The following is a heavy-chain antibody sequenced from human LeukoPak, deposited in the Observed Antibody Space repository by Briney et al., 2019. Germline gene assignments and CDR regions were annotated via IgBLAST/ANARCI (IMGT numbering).Heavy chain of an antibody. Sequence: SETLSLTCAVYGGSFSGYYWSWIRQPPGKGLEWIGEINHSGSTNYNPSLKSRVTISVDTSKNQFSLKLSSVTAADTAVYYCARDLPAAPYYYYYGMDVWSKGTTVTVSS. D-gene: IGHD2-2*01. J-gene: IGHJ6*04. CDR2: INHSGST. V-gene: IGHV4-34*01. CDR1: GGSFSGYY. CDR3: ARDLPAAPYYYYYGMDV.